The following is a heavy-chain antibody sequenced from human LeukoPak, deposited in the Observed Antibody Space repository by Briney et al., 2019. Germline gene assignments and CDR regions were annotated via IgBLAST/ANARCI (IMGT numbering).Heavy chain of an antibody. CDR3: ASLTYGITMIVVVNAFDI. V-gene: IGHV4-38-2*02. CDR1: GYSISSGYY. CDR2: IYYSGST. D-gene: IGHD3-22*01. Sequence: PSETLSLTCTVSGYSISSGYYWGWIRQPPGKGLEWIGSIYYSGSTYYNPSLKSRVTISVDTSKNQFSLKLSSVTAADTAVYYCASLTYGITMIVVVNAFDIWGQGTMVTVSS. J-gene: IGHJ3*02.